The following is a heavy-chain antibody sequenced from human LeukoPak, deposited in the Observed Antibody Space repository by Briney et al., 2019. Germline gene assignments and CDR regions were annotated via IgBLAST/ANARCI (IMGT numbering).Heavy chain of an antibody. Sequence: PSETLSLTCTVSGGSISSGSYYWSWIRQPAGKGLEWIGRIYTSGSTNYNPSLKSRVTISVDTSKNQFSLKLSSVTAADTAIYYCARHERRGYSYGLDSWGQGTLVTVSS. CDR1: GGSISSGSYY. V-gene: IGHV4-61*02. J-gene: IGHJ4*02. D-gene: IGHD5-18*01. CDR2: IYTSGST. CDR3: ARHERRGYSYGLDS.